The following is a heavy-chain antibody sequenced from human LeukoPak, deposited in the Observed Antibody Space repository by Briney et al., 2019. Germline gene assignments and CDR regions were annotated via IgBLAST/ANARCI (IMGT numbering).Heavy chain of an antibody. J-gene: IGHJ6*03. CDR3: ARAQGYNYYYYYYMDV. V-gene: IGHV3-53*01. D-gene: IGHD5-18*01. CDR2: IYSGGST. Sequence: GGSLRLSCAASGFTVSSNYMSWVRQAPGKGLEWVSVIYSGGSTYYADSVKGRFTISRDNSKNTLYLQMNSLRAEDTAVYYCARAQGYNYYYYYYMDVWGKGTTVTISS. CDR1: GFTVSSNY.